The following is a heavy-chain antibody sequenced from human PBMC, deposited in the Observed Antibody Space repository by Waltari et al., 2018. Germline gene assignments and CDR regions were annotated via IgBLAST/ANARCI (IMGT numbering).Heavy chain of an antibody. CDR3: ARDDSYGQFMRFDF. Sequence: EVQLVEAGGGQIHPGGYLGLCCDASGLTVRRNYMSWVRQAPGKGLEWLSAIYSGGNTFYADSVKGRFNISIDNSKNTLYLQMNSLRVDDTAVYYCARDDSYGQFMRFDFWGQGTVVTVSS. D-gene: IGHD5-18*01. V-gene: IGHV3-53*01. CDR2: IYSGGNT. CDR1: GLTVRRNY. J-gene: IGHJ4*02.